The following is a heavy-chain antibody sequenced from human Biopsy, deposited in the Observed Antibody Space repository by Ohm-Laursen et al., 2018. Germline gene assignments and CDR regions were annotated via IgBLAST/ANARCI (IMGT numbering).Heavy chain of an antibody. D-gene: IGHD2/OR15-2a*01. J-gene: IGHJ6*01. Sequence: SSVKVSCKVSGYTFTNYGITWVRQAPGQGLEWVGRIISMVGTPRYAQKFQGRATITVDKSTSTAYLDLSSLKSEDTAVYYCARDKTVLNYYFASDVWGQGTTVTVSS. CDR2: IISMVGTP. CDR1: GYTFTNYG. V-gene: IGHV1-69*04. CDR3: ARDKTVLNYYFASDV.